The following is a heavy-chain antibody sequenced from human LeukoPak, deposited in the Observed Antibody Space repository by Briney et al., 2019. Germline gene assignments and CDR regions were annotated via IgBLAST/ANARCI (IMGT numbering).Heavy chain of an antibody. V-gene: IGHV3-21*01. CDR2: ITSSSSYI. D-gene: IGHD5-24*01. Sequence: GGSLRLSCAASGFTFSSYIMYWVRQAPGKGLEWVSSITSSSSYIYYADSVKGRFTMSRDNAKNTLYLQMNSLRAEDTAVYYCARDFGGYNNDYWGQGTLVTVSS. CDR1: GFTFSSYI. CDR3: ARDFGGYNNDY. J-gene: IGHJ4*02.